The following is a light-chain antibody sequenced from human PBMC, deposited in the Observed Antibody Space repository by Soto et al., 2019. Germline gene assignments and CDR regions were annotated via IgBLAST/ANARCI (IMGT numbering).Light chain of an antibody. J-gene: IGKJ2*01. CDR3: QQYNSFPYT. V-gene: IGKV1-5*03. Sequence: DIQMTQSPSTLSASVGDRVTITCRASQSISTWLAWYQQQPGKASNLLIYKASTLGSGVPSRFSGSGSGTDSTLAISSLQPDDFATYYCQQYNSFPYTFGQGTELENK. CDR2: KAS. CDR1: QSISTW.